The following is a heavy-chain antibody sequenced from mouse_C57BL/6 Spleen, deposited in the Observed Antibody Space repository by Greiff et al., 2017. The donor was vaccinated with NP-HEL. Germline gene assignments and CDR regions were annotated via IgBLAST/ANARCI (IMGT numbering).Heavy chain of an antibody. V-gene: IGHV14-4*01. J-gene: IGHJ3*01. CDR3: ITRGFAY. CDR2: IDPENGDT. CDR1: GFNIKDDY. Sequence: EVQLQQSGAELVRPGASVKLSCTASGFNIKDDYMHWVKQRPEQGLEWIGWIDPENGDTEYASKFQGKATITADPSSNTAYLQLSSLTSEDTAVYYCITRGFAYWGQGTLVTVSA.